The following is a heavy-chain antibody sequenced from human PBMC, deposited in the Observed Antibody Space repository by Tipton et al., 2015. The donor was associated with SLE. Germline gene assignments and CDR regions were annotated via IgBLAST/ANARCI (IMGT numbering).Heavy chain of an antibody. D-gene: IGHD4-11*01. CDR1: GYSISSGEY. CDR3: ARGPMTSVTTGFDY. CDR2: IHHSVTTST. J-gene: IGHJ4*02. V-gene: IGHV4-38-2*02. Sequence: TLSLTCTVSGYSISSGEYWGWIRQPPGMGLEWIGNIHHSVTTSTYYNPSLKSRVSMSVDTSKEQFSLNLSSVTAADTAVYFCARGPMTSVTTGFDYWGQGTLVTVSS.